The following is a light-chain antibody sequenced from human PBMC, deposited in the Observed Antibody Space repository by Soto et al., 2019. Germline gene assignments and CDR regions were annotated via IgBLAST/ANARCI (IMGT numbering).Light chain of an antibody. Sequence: QSALTQPASVSGSPGQSITISCTGTSSDIGAYNYVSLYRQHPGKAPQLLIYDVNNRPSGVSHRFSGSKSGNTASLTISGLQSEDEADYFCTSYTGSNTLEVFGPGTKLTVL. CDR1: SSDIGAYNY. V-gene: IGLV2-14*03. J-gene: IGLJ1*01. CDR3: TSYTGSNTLEV. CDR2: DVN.